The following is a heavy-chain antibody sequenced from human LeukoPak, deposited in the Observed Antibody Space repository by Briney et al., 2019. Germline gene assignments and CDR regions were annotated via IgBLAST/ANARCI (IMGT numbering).Heavy chain of an antibody. CDR3: AKPGPAPSLWFGEPHWFDP. CDR2: IRYDGSNK. Sequence: PGGSLRLSCAASGFTFSSYSMNWVRQAPGKGLEWVAFIRYDGSNKYYADSVKRRFTISRDNSKNTLYLQINSLRAEDTAVYYCAKPGPAPSLWFGEPHWFDPWGQGTLVTVSS. J-gene: IGHJ5*02. CDR1: GFTFSSYS. V-gene: IGHV3-30*02. D-gene: IGHD3-10*01.